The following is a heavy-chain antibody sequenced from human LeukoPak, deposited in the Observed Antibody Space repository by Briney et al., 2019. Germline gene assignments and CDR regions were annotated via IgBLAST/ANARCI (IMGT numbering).Heavy chain of an antibody. Sequence: SETLSLTCTVSGGSISSYYWSWIRQPPGKGLEWIGRIYIFSGSTNYNPSLKSRVTISVDTSKNQFSLKLTSVTAADTAVYYCARVDGSCSGGSCPSGNWFDPWGQGTLVTVSS. V-gene: IGHV4-59*08. D-gene: IGHD2-15*01. J-gene: IGHJ5*02. CDR2: IYIFSGST. CDR3: ARVDGSCSGGSCPSGNWFDP. CDR1: GGSISSYY.